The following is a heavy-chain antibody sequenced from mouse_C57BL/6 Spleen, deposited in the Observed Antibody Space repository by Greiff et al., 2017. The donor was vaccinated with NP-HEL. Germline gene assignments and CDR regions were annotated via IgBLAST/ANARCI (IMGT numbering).Heavy chain of an antibody. CDR2: ISSGSSTI. CDR3: ARGDSNYFDY. V-gene: IGHV5-17*01. CDR1: GFTFSDYG. D-gene: IGHD2-5*01. Sequence: DVKLVESGGGLVKPGGSLKLSCAASGFTFSDYGMHWVRQAPEKGLEWVAYISSGSSTIYYADTVKGRFTISRDNAKNTLFLQMTSLRSEDTAMYYCARGDSNYFDYWGQGTTLTVSS. J-gene: IGHJ2*01.